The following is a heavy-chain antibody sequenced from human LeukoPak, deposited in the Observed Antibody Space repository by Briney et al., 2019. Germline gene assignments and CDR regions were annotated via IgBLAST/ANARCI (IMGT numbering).Heavy chain of an antibody. J-gene: IGHJ4*02. CDR2: ISSSGSTI. CDR1: GFTFSSYE. Sequence: PGGSLRLSCAASGFTFSSYEMNWVRQAPGKGLEWVSYISSSGSTIYYADSVKGRFTISRDNAKNSLYLQMNSLRAEDTAVYYCASGRWWAQVGASNYFDYWGQGTLVTVSS. V-gene: IGHV3-48*03. D-gene: IGHD1-26*01. CDR3: ASGRWWAQVGASNYFDY.